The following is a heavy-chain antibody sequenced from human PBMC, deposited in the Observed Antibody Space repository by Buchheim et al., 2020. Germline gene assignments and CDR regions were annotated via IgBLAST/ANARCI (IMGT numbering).Heavy chain of an antibody. D-gene: IGHD1-1*01. CDR2: IMPLYVTP. V-gene: IGHV1-69*12. Sequence: QVQLVQSGAEVRKPGSSVRVSCKASGDILFSHAVTWVRQVPGQGFEWMGGIMPLYVTPYYAQKFRGRVTITADESTNTVFMELRGLESEDTAVYFCARNATAQFTGHYPWNGIDLWGQGT. CDR1: GDILFSHA. CDR3: ARNATAQFTGHYPWNGIDL. J-gene: IGHJ3*01.